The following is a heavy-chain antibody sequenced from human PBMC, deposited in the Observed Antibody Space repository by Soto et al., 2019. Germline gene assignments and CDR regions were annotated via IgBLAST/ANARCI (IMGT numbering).Heavy chain of an antibody. J-gene: IGHJ4*02. CDR2: VYDSGST. V-gene: IGHV4-61*01. CDR3: ARAKVVAYRYDTSGYYTTFDF. CDR1: RVSGSSRSYS. D-gene: IGHD3-22*01. Sequence: PAETLSLSCAVSRVSGSSRSYSWIWIRLSPGKGLEWIGYVYDSGSTTYNPSLKSRVTISVDTSKNQFSLKLSSVTSADTAMYYCARAKVVAYRYDTSGYYTTFDFWGPGALVTVSS.